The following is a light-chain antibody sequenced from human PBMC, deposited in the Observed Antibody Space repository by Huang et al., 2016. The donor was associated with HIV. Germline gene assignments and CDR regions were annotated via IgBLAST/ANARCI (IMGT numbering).Light chain of an antibody. CDR3: QQRRNWLT. CDR1: QSVNNY. J-gene: IGKJ4*01. V-gene: IGKV3-11*01. Sequence: EIVLTQSPATLSLSPGESATLSCRASQSVNNYLAWYQHKPGHAPRLLIYGAATRATGIPGRFSGSGSGTDFTLTISSLEPEDFAVYYCQQRRNWLTFGEGTKVEIK. CDR2: GAA.